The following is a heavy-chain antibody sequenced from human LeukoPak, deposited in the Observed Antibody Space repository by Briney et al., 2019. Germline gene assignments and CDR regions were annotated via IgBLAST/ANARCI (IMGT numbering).Heavy chain of an antibody. Sequence: PGGSLRLSCAASGFTFSTHEMHWVRQAPGKGLESVSAISGDGGTTYYADSVRDRFTISRDNSKNTLYLQMDSLRTEDTAVYYCTREGVPGSNDCWGQGTLVTVSS. J-gene: IGHJ4*02. D-gene: IGHD6-19*01. CDR2: ISGDGGTT. CDR3: TREGVPGSNDC. CDR1: GFTFSTHE. V-gene: IGHV3-64*02.